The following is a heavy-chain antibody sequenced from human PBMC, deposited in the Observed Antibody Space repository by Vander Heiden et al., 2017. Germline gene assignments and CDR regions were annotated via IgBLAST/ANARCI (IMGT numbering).Heavy chain of an antibody. CDR3: TFRGYSGYVIKEAIDY. D-gene: IGHD5-12*01. Sequence: EVQLVESGGGLVKPGGSLRLSCAASGFTFSNAWMSWVRQAPGKGLEWVGRIKSKTDGGTTDYAAPVKGRFTISRDDSKNTLYLQMNSLKTEDTAVYYCTFRGYSGYVIKEAIDYWGQGNLVTVSS. CDR1: GFTFSNAW. J-gene: IGHJ4*02. V-gene: IGHV3-15*01. CDR2: IKSKTDGGTT.